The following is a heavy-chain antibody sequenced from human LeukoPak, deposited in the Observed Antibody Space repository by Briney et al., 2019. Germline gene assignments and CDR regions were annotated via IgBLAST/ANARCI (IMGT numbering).Heavy chain of an antibody. CDR1: GGSFSGYY. V-gene: IGHV4-34*01. J-gene: IGHJ5*02. CDR3: ARRSITQGGFDP. CDR2: INHSGST. D-gene: IGHD3-10*01. Sequence: SETLSLTCAVYGGSFSGYYWSWIRQPPGKGLEWIGEINHSGSTNYNPSLKSRVTISVDTSKNQFSLKLSSVTAADTAVYYCARRSITQGGFDPWGQGTLATVSS.